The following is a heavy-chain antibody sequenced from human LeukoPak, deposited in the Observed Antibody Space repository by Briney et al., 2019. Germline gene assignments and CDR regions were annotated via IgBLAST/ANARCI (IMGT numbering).Heavy chain of an antibody. J-gene: IGHJ5*02. CDR1: GYTFTGYY. V-gene: IGHV1-2*06. CDR3: ARDRRSTTMIVGNWFDP. CDR2: INPNSGGT. Sequence: ASVKVSCKASGYTFTGYYMHWVRQAPGQGLEWMGRINPNSGGTNYAQKFQGRVTMTRDTSISTAYMELSRLRSDDTAVYYCARDRRSTTMIVGNWFDPWGQGTLVTVSS. D-gene: IGHD3-22*01.